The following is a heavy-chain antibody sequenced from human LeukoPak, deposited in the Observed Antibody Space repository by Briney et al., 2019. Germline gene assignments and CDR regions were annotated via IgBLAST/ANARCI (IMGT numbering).Heavy chain of an antibody. Sequence: GGSLRLSCAASGFTFSSYWMNWVRQAPGKGLVWVSRIASDGSSTTYADFVKGRFTISRDNAKNTVYLQMSSLRAEDTAVYYCARICSTTDCLISAWGQGTLITVSS. V-gene: IGHV3-74*01. CDR2: IASDGSST. D-gene: IGHD2-2*01. CDR3: ARICSTTDCLISA. J-gene: IGHJ4*02. CDR1: GFTFSSYW.